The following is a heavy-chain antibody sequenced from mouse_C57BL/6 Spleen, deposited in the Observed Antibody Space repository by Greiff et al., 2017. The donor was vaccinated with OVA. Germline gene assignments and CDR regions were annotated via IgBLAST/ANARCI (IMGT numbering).Heavy chain of an antibody. J-gene: IGHJ2*01. CDR1: GYAFSSSW. Sequence: QVQLQQSGPELVKPGASVKISCKASGYAFSSSWMNWVKQRPGKGLEWIGRIYPGDGGTNYNGKFKGKATLTADKSSSTAYIQLSSLTSEDAEVYFCARGLRSGYFDYWGKGTTLTVSS. V-gene: IGHV1-82*01. D-gene: IGHD1-1*01. CDR2: IYPGDGGT. CDR3: ARGLRSGYFDY.